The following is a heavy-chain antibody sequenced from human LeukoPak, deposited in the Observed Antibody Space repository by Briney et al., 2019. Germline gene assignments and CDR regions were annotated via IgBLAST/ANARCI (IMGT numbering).Heavy chain of an antibody. CDR1: GGSISSSSYF. Sequence: SETLSLTCTVSGGSISSSSYFWGWIRQPPGKGLEWIGSIYYSGSTYYNPSLKSRVTISVDTSKNQFSLKLSSVTAADTAVYYCGGARGLSIDYWGQGTLITVSS. D-gene: IGHD3-16*01. CDR3: GGARGLSIDY. V-gene: IGHV4-39*01. J-gene: IGHJ4*02. CDR2: IYYSGST.